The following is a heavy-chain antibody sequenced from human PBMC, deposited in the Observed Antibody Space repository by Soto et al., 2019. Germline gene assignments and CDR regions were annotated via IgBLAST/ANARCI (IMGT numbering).Heavy chain of an antibody. Sequence: QVQLQQWGAGLLKPSETLSLTCAVYGGSFSGYYWSWIRQPPGKGLEWIGEINHSGSTNYNPSLKSRVTISVDTSKKQFSLKMSSVTAADTAVYYCARGDYDYIWGSYRYTPPPFDYWGQGNLVTVSS. CDR3: ARGDYDYIWGSYRYTPPPFDY. CDR2: INHSGST. J-gene: IGHJ4*02. CDR1: GGSFSGYY. V-gene: IGHV4-34*01. D-gene: IGHD3-16*02.